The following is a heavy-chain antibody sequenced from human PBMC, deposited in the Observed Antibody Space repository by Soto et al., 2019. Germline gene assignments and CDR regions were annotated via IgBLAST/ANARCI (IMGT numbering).Heavy chain of an antibody. CDR3: ARSRRNYFDP. Sequence: ETLSLTCTFSGGSISVYYWNWIRQSPGKGLEWIGYISYSGTTKYNPSLKSRVTISVDTSKTQFSLKLRSVTAADTAVYYCARSRRNYFDPWGQGTLVTVSS. CDR1: GGSISVYY. V-gene: IGHV4-59*01. J-gene: IGHJ5*02. CDR2: ISYSGTT.